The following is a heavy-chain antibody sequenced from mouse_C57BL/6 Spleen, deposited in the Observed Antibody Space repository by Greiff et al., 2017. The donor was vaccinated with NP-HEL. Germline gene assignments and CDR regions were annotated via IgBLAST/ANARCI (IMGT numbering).Heavy chain of an antibody. CDR1: GFTFSDYG. CDR3: AREDYYGSFAY. CDR2: ISSGSSTI. Sequence: EVQRVESGGGLVKPGGSLKLSCAASGFTFSDYGMHLVRQAPEKGLEWVAYISSGSSTIYYADTVKGRFTISRDNAKNTLFLQMTSLRSEDTAMYYCAREDYYGSFAYWGQGTLVTVSA. J-gene: IGHJ3*01. D-gene: IGHD1-1*01. V-gene: IGHV5-17*01.